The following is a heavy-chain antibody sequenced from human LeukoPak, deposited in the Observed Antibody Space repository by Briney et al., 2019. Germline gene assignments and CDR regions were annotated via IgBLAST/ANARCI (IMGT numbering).Heavy chain of an antibody. Sequence: GGSLRLSCAASGFTFSSYWMSWVRQAPGKGLEWVANIKQDGSEKYYVDSVKGRFTISRDNAKNSLYLQMNSLRAEDTAVYYCARDEPGRGYSGYDGVDYWGQGTLVTVSS. CDR1: GFTFSSYW. J-gene: IGHJ4*02. CDR2: IKQDGSEK. V-gene: IGHV3-7*01. CDR3: ARDEPGRGYSGYDGVDY. D-gene: IGHD5-12*01.